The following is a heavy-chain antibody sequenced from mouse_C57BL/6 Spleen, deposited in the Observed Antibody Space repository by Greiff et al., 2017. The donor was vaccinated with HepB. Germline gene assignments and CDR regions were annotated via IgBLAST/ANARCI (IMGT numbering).Heavy chain of an antibody. D-gene: IGHD2-3*01. V-gene: IGHV1-82*01. J-gene: IGHJ2*01. CDR1: GYAFSSSW. CDR2: IYPGDGDT. CDR3: ARWGDDGYYQYYFDY. Sequence: VHLVESGPELVKPGASVKISCKASGYAFSSSWMNWVKQRPGKGLEWIGRIYPGDGDTNYNGKFKGKATLTADKSSSTAYMQLSSLTSEDSAVYFCARWGDDGYYQYYFDYGGQGTTLTVSS.